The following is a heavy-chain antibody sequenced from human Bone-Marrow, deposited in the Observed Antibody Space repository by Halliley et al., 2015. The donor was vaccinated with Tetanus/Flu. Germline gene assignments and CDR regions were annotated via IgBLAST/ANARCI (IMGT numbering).Heavy chain of an antibody. V-gene: IGHV3-74*03. CDR3: AGGTGWLNDF. J-gene: IGHJ4*02. CDR2: ILSDGSDA. D-gene: IGHD6-19*01. Sequence: SLRLSCAVSGFTTSRFWMHWVCQAPGKGLVWVSLILSDGSDATYADSVKGRFTISIDNAKNTVFLQMDSLRDEDTAVYYCAGGTGWLNDFWGQGTLVTVSS. CDR1: GFTTSRFW.